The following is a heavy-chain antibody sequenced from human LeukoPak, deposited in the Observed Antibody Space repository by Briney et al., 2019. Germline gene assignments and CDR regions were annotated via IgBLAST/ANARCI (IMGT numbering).Heavy chain of an antibody. J-gene: IGHJ4*02. CDR2: INHSGST. Sequence: MASETLSLTCAVYGGSFSGYYWSWIRQPPGKGLEWIGEINHSGSTNYNPSLKSRVTISVDTSKNQFSLKLSFVTAADTAVYYCARALRGYSGYDQFDYWGQGTLVTVSS. CDR3: ARALRGYSGYDQFDY. D-gene: IGHD5-12*01. CDR1: GGSFSGYY. V-gene: IGHV4-34*01.